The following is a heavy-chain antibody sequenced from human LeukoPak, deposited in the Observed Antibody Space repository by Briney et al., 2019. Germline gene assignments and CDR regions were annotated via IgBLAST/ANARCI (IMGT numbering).Heavy chain of an antibody. Sequence: GGSLRLSCAASGFTFSNYGMHWVRQAPGKGLEWVAVIWYDGSNKYYADSVKGRFTISRDNSKNTLYLQMNSLRAEDTAVYHCARGVGAGYNWFDPWGQGTLVTVSS. V-gene: IGHV3-33*01. CDR2: IWYDGSNK. CDR3: ARGVGAGYNWFDP. D-gene: IGHD1-26*01. J-gene: IGHJ5*02. CDR1: GFTFSNYG.